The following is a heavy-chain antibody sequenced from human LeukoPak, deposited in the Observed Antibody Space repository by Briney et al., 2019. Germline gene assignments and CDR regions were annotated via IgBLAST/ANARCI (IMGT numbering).Heavy chain of an antibody. CDR2: ISSSGRYT. Sequence: GGSLRLSCAASGYTFSDYSMNWVRQAPGKGLERVSSISSSGRYTYYADSVKGRFTVSRDNAENSLSLQLDNLGAEDTAVYFCARDPTPKWELLPYFDYWGRGTLVTVSS. V-gene: IGHV3-21*01. J-gene: IGHJ4*02. D-gene: IGHD1-26*01. CDR1: GYTFSDYS. CDR3: ARDPTPKWELLPYFDY.